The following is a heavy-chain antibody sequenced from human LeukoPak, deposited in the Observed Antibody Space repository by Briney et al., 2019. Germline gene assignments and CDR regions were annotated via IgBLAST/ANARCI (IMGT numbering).Heavy chain of an antibody. Sequence: GGSLRLSCAASGFSFRNVGMNWVRQAPGKGLEWVSSISGTGGMIFYADSVKGRFTISRDNSKNTLYLQMNSLTVEDTAIYYCADEGLRAAVMRWFHHWGQGTPVTVSS. CDR1: GFSFRNVG. CDR2: ISGTGGMI. J-gene: IGHJ1*01. V-gene: IGHV3-23*01. D-gene: IGHD2-2*01. CDR3: ADEGLRAAVMRWFHH.